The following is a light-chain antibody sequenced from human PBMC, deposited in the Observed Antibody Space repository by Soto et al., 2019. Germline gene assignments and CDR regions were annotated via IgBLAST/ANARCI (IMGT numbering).Light chain of an antibody. CDR2: DTS. CDR3: QHRTSSPRT. V-gene: IGKV3-11*01. J-gene: IGKJ2*01. CDR1: QSVGTF. Sequence: EVVLTQSPVTLSLSPGERATLSCRASQSVGTFLAWYQQKPGQAPRLIIYDTSNRATGIPARFSGTGSGTDFALTISSVEPEDFAVYFCQHRTSSPRTFGQGTNLDIK.